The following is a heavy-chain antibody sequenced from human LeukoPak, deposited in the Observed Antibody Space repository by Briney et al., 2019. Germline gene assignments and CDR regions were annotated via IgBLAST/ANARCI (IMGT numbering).Heavy chain of an antibody. Sequence: GGSLRLSCAASGFTFSSYSMNWVRQAPGKGLEWVSYISSRSSTIYYADSVKGRFTISRDNAKNSLYLQMNSLRAEDTAVYYCARGGIVGRYYYYMDVWGKGTTVTVSS. CDR2: ISSRSSTI. CDR1: GFTFSSYS. V-gene: IGHV3-48*04. CDR3: ARGGIVGRYYYYMDV. J-gene: IGHJ6*03. D-gene: IGHD3-16*02.